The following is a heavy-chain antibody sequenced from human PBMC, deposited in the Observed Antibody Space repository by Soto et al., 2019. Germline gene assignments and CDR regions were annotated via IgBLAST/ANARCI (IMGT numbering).Heavy chain of an antibody. CDR2: INEDGSAK. CDR1: GFTFSRNW. Sequence: EVELVESGGGLVQPGESLRLSCVASGFTFSRNWMSWVRQAPGKGPEWVANINEDGSAKSHVDSVKGRFTISRDNAKNSLYLQMSTLRTEDTAVYYCATNADWGQGILVTVSS. V-gene: IGHV3-7*01. D-gene: IGHD2-2*01. CDR3: ATNAD. J-gene: IGHJ4*02.